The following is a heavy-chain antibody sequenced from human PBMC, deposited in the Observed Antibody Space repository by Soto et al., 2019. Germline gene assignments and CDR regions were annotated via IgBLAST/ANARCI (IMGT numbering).Heavy chain of an antibody. CDR3: AHSRNLITEDAQVGDFDY. D-gene: IGHD3-10*01. V-gene: IGHV2-5*05. J-gene: IGHJ4*02. CDR1: GFSLNTDVEG. CDR2: IYWDDDE. Sequence: QITLKESGPTQVKPTQTLTLTCSFSGFSLNTDVEGVGWVRQPPGEALEWLALIYWDDDERYGPSLKTRLTITKDPSKNQVVLIMTNMDPVDTATYYCAHSRNLITEDAQVGDFDYWGQGTLVTVSS.